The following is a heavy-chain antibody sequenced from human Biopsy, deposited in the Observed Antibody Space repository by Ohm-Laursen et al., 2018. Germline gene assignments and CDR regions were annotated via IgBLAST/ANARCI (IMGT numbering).Heavy chain of an antibody. CDR1: GGDINNYY. D-gene: IGHD1-26*01. V-gene: IGHV4-4*07. J-gene: IGHJ3*02. CDR3: ARVEAGTYDALDI. CDR2: IYPGGST. Sequence: SETLSLTCNVSGGDINNYYWSWIRQPAGKGLEWIGRIYPGGSTNYNPSLKSRVTMSVDTSKSQFSLKLYSVTAADTAVYYCARVEAGTYDALDIWGQGALVTVSA.